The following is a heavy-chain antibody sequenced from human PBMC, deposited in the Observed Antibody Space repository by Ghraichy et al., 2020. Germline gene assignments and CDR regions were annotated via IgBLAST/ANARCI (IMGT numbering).Heavy chain of an antibody. V-gene: IGHV3-53*01. J-gene: IGHJ6*02. CDR1: GFTVSSNY. Sequence: GGSLRLSCAASGFTVSSNYMSWVRQAPGKGLEWVSVIYSGGSTYYADSVKGRFTISRDNSKNTLYLQMNSLRAEDTAVYYCARDPTTGWVGTYYGMDVWGLGTTVTVSS. CDR2: IYSGGST. CDR3: ARDPTTGWVGTYYGMDV. D-gene: IGHD4-17*01.